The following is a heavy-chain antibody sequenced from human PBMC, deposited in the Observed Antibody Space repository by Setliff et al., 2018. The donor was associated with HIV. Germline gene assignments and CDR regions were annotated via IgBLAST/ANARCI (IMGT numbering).Heavy chain of an antibody. D-gene: IGHD3-3*01. J-gene: IGHJ5*02. Sequence: SVKVSCKASGGSFYTYAFTWVRQAPGQGLEWVGGIVPVFRTVNYAQKLQGRVTITADESTSTSYMELNSLTSDDTAVYYCARGPTKGVDILPPDSWGQGTLVTVSS. CDR1: GGSFYTYA. CDR2: IVPVFRTV. CDR3: ARGPTKGVDILPPDS. V-gene: IGHV1-69*13.